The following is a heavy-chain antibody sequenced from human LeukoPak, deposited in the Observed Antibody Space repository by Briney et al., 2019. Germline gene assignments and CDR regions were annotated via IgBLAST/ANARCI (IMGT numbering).Heavy chain of an antibody. J-gene: IGHJ4*02. CDR2: IYYSGST. Sequence: SETLSLTCTVSGVSISSSSYYWGWIRQPPGKGLEWIGSIYYSGSTYYNPSLKSRVTISVDTSKNQFSLKLSSVTAADTAVYYCARHRTPPLLLYNWNSPYYFDYWGQGTLVTVSS. CDR3: ARHRTPPLLLYNWNSPYYFDY. CDR1: GVSISSSSYY. D-gene: IGHD1-7*01. V-gene: IGHV4-39*01.